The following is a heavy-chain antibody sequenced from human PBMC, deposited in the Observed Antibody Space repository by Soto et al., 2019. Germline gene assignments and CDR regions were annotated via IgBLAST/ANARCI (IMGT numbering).Heavy chain of an antibody. CDR3: ARYRKPAAPLSYYGMDV. V-gene: IGHV1-8*01. D-gene: IGHD2-2*01. CDR1: GYTFTSYD. CDR2: MNPNSGNT. Sequence: ASVKFSCKASGYTFTSYDINWVRQATGQGLEWMGWMNPNSGNTGYAQKFQGRVTMTRNTSISTAYMELSSLRSEDTAVYYCARYRKPAAPLSYYGMDVWGQGTTVTVSS. J-gene: IGHJ6*02.